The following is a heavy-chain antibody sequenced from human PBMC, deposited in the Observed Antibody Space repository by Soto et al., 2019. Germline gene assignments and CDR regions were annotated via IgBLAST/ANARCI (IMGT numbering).Heavy chain of an antibody. D-gene: IGHD5-12*01. CDR3: ARDWGFSGYESCDY. CDR1: GLIVRNNH. CDR2: LHVEGNT. V-gene: IGHV3-53*01. J-gene: IGHJ4*02. Sequence: DVQLVESGGGLIQPGGSLRLSCAASGLIVRNNHMSWVRQAPGKGLEWVSLLHVEGNTYYADSVKGRFTISRDNSKTTLFLQMNSLRADVTVVYYCARDWGFSGYESCDYWGQGTLVTVSS.